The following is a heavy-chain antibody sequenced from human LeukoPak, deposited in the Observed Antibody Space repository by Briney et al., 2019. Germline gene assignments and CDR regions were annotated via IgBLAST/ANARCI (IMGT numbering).Heavy chain of an antibody. V-gene: IGHV3-7*01. Sequence: GGSLRLSCAASGFTFSNSWMSWVRQAPGKGLEWVANIKKDGSEKYYVDSVKGRFTISRDNAKNSLYLQMNSLRVEDTAVYYCEGSAGYWGQGTLVTVSS. CDR1: GFTFSNSW. J-gene: IGHJ4*02. CDR3: EGSAGY. CDR2: IKKDGSEK. D-gene: IGHD6-19*01.